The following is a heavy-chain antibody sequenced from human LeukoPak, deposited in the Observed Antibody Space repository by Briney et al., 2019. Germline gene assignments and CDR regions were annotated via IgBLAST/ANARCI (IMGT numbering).Heavy chain of an antibody. J-gene: IGHJ3*02. CDR2: IDYRGST. CDR3: ARSRSGYSYDHAAFDI. Sequence: SETLSLTCTVSGGSISSYYWSWIRQPPGKGLEWIAYIDYRGSTTYNPSLKSRVTISVDTSGNQFSLKLSSVTAADTAVYYCARSRSGYSYDHAAFDIWGQGTMVTVSS. V-gene: IGHV4-59*01. CDR1: GGSISSYY. D-gene: IGHD5-18*01.